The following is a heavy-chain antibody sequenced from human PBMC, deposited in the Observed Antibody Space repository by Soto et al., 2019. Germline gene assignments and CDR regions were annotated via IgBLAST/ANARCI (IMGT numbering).Heavy chain of an antibody. J-gene: IGHJ2*01. CDR2: SGTVGDT. V-gene: IGHV3-13*01. CDR1: GFTFSRSD. D-gene: IGHD6-13*01. CDR3: VGAAGIGDPATRYLDL. Sequence: EVQLVESGGGLVQPGESLRLSCAASGFTFSRSDMHWVRQAPGKGLEWVSTSGTVGDTFYSGSVEGRFTISRENAKNSLYLKMNSLRAGDTAVYYCVGAAGIGDPATRYLDLWGRGTLVTVSS.